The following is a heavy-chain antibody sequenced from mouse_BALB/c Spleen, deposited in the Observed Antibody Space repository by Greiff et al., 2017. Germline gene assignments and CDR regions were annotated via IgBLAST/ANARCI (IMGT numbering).Heavy chain of an antibody. CDR1: GFTFSSYG. CDR2: INSNGGST. D-gene: IGHD2-1*01. Sequence: EVQGVESGGGLVQPGGSLKLSCAASGFTFSSYGMSWVRQTPDKRLELVATINSNGGSTYYPDSVKGRFTISRDNAKNTLYLQMSSLKSEDTAMYYCARNGKRTYYFDYWGQGTTLTVSS. CDR3: ARNGKRTYYFDY. J-gene: IGHJ2*01. V-gene: IGHV5-6-3*01.